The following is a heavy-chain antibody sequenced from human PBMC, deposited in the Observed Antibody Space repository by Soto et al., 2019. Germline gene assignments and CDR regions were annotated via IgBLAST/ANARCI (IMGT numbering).Heavy chain of an antibody. CDR1: GFTFSSYD. CDR2: IGTAGDT. J-gene: IGHJ4*02. CDR3: SRGGPFYSSSLQPPDY. D-gene: IGHD6-6*01. V-gene: IGHV3-13*01. Sequence: GGSLRLSCAASGFTFSSYDMHWVRQATGKGLEWVSAIGTAGDTYYPGSVKGRFTISRENAKNSLYLQMNSLRAGDTAVYYCSRGGPFYSSSLQPPDYWGQGTLVTVSS.